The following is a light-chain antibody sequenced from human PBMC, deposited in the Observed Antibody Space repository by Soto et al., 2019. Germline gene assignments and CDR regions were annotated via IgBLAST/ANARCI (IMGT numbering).Light chain of an antibody. CDR2: HAA. V-gene: IGKV3-15*01. CDR1: QSVSNN. J-gene: IGKJ4*01. Sequence: EIVMTQSPATLSVSPGERATLSCRASQSVSNNVAWYQQKPGQAPRLLIYHAATRATGIPARFSGSGSGTEVTLTISSLQSGDFAVYYCQQYNEWPLTFGGGTKVESK. CDR3: QQYNEWPLT.